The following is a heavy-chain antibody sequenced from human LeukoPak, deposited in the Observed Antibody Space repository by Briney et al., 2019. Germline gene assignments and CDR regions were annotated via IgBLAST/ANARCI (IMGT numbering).Heavy chain of an antibody. D-gene: IGHD5-12*01. V-gene: IGHV1-8*01. CDR2: MNPNSGNT. CDR3: ARGVDSGYDYPDY. J-gene: IGHJ4*02. Sequence: ASVKVSCKASGYTFTSYDINWVRQATGQGLEWMGWMNPNSGNTGYTQKFQGRVTMTRNTSISTAYMELSSLRSEGTAVYYCARGVDSGYDYPDYWGQGTLVTVSS. CDR1: GYTFTSYD.